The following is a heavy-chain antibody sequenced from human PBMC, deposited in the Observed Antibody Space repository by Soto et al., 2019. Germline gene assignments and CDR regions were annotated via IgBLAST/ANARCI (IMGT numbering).Heavy chain of an antibody. V-gene: IGHV1-69*13. CDR3: ARGRNYDFWSGYPAYYYYGMDV. Sequence: SVKVSCKASGGTFSIYAISWVRQAPGQGLEWMGGIIPIFGTANYAQKFQGRVTITADESTSAAYMELSSLRSEDTAVYYCARGRNYDFWSGYPAYYYYGMDVWGQGTTVTVSS. CDR1: GGTFSIYA. CDR2: IIPIFGTA. J-gene: IGHJ6*02. D-gene: IGHD3-3*01.